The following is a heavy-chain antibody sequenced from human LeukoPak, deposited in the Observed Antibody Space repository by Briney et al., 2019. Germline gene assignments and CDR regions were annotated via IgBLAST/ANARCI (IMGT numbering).Heavy chain of an antibody. J-gene: IGHJ4*02. V-gene: IGHV5-51*01. Sequence: GESLKISCRGSGYTFSSYWIGWVRQMPGKGLEWMGIIFLGDSDTRYSPSFQGQVTISADKSISTAYLQWSSLKASDTAKYYCARRPPEGIRGSYYVDYWGQGTLVTVSS. D-gene: IGHD1-26*01. CDR1: GYTFSSYW. CDR3: ARRPPEGIRGSYYVDY. CDR2: IFLGDSDT.